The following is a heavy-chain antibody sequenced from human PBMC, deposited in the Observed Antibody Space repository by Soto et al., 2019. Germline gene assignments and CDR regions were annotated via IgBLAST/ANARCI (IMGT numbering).Heavy chain of an antibody. J-gene: IGHJ4*02. D-gene: IGHD2-8*01. CDR1: GFTFSSYW. Sequence: WVSLRLSWLASGFTFSSYWMSCVRQAPGKGLEWVANIKQDGSEKYYVDSVKGRFTISRDNAKNSLYLQMNSLRAEDTAVYYCASQWALVYAMDYFDYWGQGTLVIVSS. CDR3: ASQWALVYAMDYFDY. CDR2: IKQDGSEK. V-gene: IGHV3-7*01.